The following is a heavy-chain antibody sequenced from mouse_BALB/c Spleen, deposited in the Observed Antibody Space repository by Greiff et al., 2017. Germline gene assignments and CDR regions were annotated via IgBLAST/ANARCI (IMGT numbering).Heavy chain of an antibody. CDR1: GYTFTDYA. CDR3: ASAYGSSYDWYFDV. J-gene: IGHJ1*01. CDR2: ISTYYGDA. D-gene: IGHD1-1*01. Sequence: VKLQESGAELVRPGVSVKISCKGSGYTFTDYAMHWVKQSHAKSLEWIGVISTYYGDASYNQKFKGKATMTVDKSSSTAYMELARLTSEESAIYYCASAYGSSYDWYFDVWGAGTTVTVSS. V-gene: IGHV1S137*01.